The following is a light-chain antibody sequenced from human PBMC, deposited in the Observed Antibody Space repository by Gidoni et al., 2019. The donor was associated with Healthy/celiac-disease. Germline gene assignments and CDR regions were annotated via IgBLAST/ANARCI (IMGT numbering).Light chain of an antibody. CDR1: QSISSY. CDR3: QQSYSTPPRT. CDR2: AAS. V-gene: IGKV1-39*01. Sequence: DIQMTQSPSSLSASVGDRVTITCRASQSISSYLHWYQQKPGKAPKLLIYAASSLQSGVPSRFSGSGSGTDFTLTISSLQPEDFATYYCQQSYSTPPRTFGQGTKVEIK. J-gene: IGKJ1*01.